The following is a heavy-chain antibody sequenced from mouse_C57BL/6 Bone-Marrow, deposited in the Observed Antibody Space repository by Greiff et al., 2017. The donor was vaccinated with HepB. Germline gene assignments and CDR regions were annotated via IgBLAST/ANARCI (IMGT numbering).Heavy chain of an antibody. J-gene: IGHJ2*01. Sequence: VQVVESGAEVARPGASVKLSCKASGYTFTSYGISWVKQRTGQGLEWIGEIYPRSGNTYYNEKFKGKATLTADKSSSTAYMELRSLTSEDSAVYFCARAYYKGYFDYWGQGTTLTVSS. CDR2: IYPRSGNT. D-gene: IGHD2-12*01. CDR1: GYTFTSYG. CDR3: ARAYYKGYFDY. V-gene: IGHV1-81*01.